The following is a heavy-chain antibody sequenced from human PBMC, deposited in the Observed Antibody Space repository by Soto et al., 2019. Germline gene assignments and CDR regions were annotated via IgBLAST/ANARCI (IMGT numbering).Heavy chain of an antibody. J-gene: IGHJ6*03. Sequence: SETLSLTCAVSSGSISSSNWWSWVRQPPGKGLEWIGEIYHSGSTNYNPSLKSRVTISVDKSKNQFSLKLSSVTAADTAVYYCARGFLDDGDYYYYYMDVWGKGTTVTVSS. CDR3: ARGFLDDGDYYYYYMDV. CDR2: IYHSGST. V-gene: IGHV4-4*02. CDR1: SGSISSSNW. D-gene: IGHD3-3*01.